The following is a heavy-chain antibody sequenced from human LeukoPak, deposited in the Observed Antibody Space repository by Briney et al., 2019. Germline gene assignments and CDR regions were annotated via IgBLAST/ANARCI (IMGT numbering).Heavy chain of an antibody. CDR2: ISDGGSEI. Sequence: GGSLRLSCAASGFPFSNYWMTWVRQAPGRGLERVASISDGGSEIYYVESVQGRFTISRDNAKNSLYLQLNSLRAEDTGVYYCAKSWRTYRYTENWGQGTLVTVSS. CDR1: GFPFSNYW. J-gene: IGHJ4*02. V-gene: IGHV3-7*02. CDR3: AKSWRTYRYTEN. D-gene: IGHD3-16*02.